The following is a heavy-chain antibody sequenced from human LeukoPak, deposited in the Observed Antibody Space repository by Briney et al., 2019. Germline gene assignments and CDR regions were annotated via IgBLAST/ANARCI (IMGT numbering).Heavy chain of an antibody. CDR2: IKQDGSEK. J-gene: IGHJ4*02. CDR3: ARDGTSIVGSLDY. V-gene: IGHV3-7*05. CDR1: GFTIRDYW. D-gene: IGHD1-26*01. Sequence: GESLRLSCAASGFTIRDYWMNWVRQAPGKGLDWVASIKQDGSEKYYVDSVKGRFTISRDNAKNSLYLQMNSLRAEDTAVYYCARDGTSIVGSLDYWGQGTLVTVSS.